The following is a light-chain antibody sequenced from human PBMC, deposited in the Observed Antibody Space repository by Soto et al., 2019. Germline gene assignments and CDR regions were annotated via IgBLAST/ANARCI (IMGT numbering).Light chain of an antibody. V-gene: IGKV1-9*01. CDR3: QQVNSYPLT. CDR1: QVIGSY. Sequence: DIQLTQSPSFLSASVGDRVTITCRASQVIGSYLAWYQQKPGKAPKLLIYAASTLQSGVPSRFSGSGSGTEFTLTISSLQPEDFATYSCQQVNSYPLTFGGGTKVEIK. J-gene: IGKJ4*01. CDR2: AAS.